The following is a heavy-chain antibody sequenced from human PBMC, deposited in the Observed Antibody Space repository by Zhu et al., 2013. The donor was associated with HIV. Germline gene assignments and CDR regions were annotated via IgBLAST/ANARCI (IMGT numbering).Heavy chain of an antibody. D-gene: IGHD3-16*02. Sequence: QVQLVQSGAEVKKPGASVKVSCKASGYTFTSYGISWVRQAPGQGLEWMGWISAYNGNTNYAQKLQGRVTMTTDTSTSTAYMELRSLRSDDTAVYYCARRPFLGELSFRHYGMDVWGQGTTVTVSS. CDR2: ISAYNGNT. J-gene: IGHJ6*02. CDR3: ARRPFLGELSFRHYGMDV. CDR1: GYTFTSYG. V-gene: IGHV1-18*04.